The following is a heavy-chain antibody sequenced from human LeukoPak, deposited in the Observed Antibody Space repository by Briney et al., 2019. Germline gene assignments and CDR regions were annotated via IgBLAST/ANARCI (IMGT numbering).Heavy chain of an antibody. CDR3: ARDTSGYYGRYEH. Sequence: SETLSLTCAVSGGSISSLNWWSWVRQPPGKGLEWIGEIYRSGATNYNPSLKSRVTISVDTSKNQLSLKLTSMTAADTAVYCARDTSGYYGRYEHWGQGTLVTVSS. CDR1: GGSISSLNW. V-gene: IGHV4-4*02. J-gene: IGHJ4*02. CDR2: IYRSGAT. D-gene: IGHD3-3*01.